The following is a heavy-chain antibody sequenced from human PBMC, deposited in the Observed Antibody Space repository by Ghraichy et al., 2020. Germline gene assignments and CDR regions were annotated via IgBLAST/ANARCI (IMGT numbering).Heavy chain of an antibody. Sequence: LTCAASGFTFGSHAIHWVRQAPGKGLEWVAIISYDGVNKYYADSVKGRFIISRDNSKNTLYLQMKSLRAEDTAVYYCAMRGASLDIVPTDAFDIWGQGTMVTVSS. D-gene: IGHD5-12*01. CDR1: GFTFGSHA. J-gene: IGHJ3*02. CDR3: AMRGASLDIVPTDAFDI. CDR2: ISYDGVNK. V-gene: IGHV3-30-3*01.